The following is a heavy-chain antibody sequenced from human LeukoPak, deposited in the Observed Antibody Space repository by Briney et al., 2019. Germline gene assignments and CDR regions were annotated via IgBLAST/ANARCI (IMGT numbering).Heavy chain of an antibody. CDR2: INSDGSTT. CDR1: GFTISSYW. D-gene: IGHD6-19*01. V-gene: IGHV3-74*01. Sequence: GGSLRLSCAASGFTISSYWMHWVRQAPGKGLVWVSNINSDGSTTNYADSVKGRFTISRDNAENTLYLQMNSLRAEDTAVYYCARIAVTGTNYWGQGTLVTVSS. CDR3: ARIAVTGTNY. J-gene: IGHJ4*02.